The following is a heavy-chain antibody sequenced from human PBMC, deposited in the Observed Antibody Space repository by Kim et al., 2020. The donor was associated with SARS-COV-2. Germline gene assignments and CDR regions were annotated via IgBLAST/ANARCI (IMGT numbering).Heavy chain of an antibody. V-gene: IGHV4-31*03. D-gene: IGHD3-3*01. CDR1: GGSISSGGYY. CDR3: ARDRGRRFLEWSHIPALDGMDV. CDR2: IYYSGST. Sequence: SETLSLTCTVSGGSISSGGYYWSWIRQHPGKGLEWIGYIYYSGSTYYNPSLKSRVTISVDTSKNQFSLKLSSVTAADTAVYYCARDRGRRFLEWSHIPALDGMDVWGQGTTVTVSS. J-gene: IGHJ6*02.